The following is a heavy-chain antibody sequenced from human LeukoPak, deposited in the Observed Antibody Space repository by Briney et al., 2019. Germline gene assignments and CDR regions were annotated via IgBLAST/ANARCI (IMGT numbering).Heavy chain of an antibody. CDR1: GYTFTSYG. V-gene: IGHV1-2*02. D-gene: IGHD3-3*01. CDR3: ARTDFWNGYPQDY. J-gene: IGHJ4*02. Sequence: ASVKVSCKASGYTFTSYGISWVRQAPGQGLEWMGWINPNSGGTNYAQKFQGRVTMTRDTSISTAYMELSRLRSDDTAVYYCARTDFWNGYPQDYWGQGTLVTVSS. CDR2: INPNSGGT.